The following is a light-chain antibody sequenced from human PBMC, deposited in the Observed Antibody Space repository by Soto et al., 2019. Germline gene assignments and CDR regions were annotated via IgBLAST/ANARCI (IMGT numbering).Light chain of an antibody. CDR1: SSDVGNYNL. CDR2: EDS. CDR3: SSFEASNNLL. J-gene: IGLJ2*01. Sequence: QSVLTQPASVSGSAGQSITISCTGTSSDVGNYNLVSWYLHHPGKAPKLLIYEDSKRPSGVPDRFSGSKSGNTASLTVSGLQVEDEADYYCSSFEASNNLLFGGGTKLTVL. V-gene: IGLV2-8*01.